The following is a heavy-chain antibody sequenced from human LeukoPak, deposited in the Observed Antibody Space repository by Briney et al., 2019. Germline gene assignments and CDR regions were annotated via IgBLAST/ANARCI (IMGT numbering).Heavy chain of an antibody. D-gene: IGHD1-14*01. Sequence: SETRSLTCTVSGASISSYYWSWIRQPPGKGLEWIGYVYYGGSTNYTPSLKSRVTISVDTSKNQFSLKLSSVTAADTAVYYCASTLRYWFDPWGQGTLVTVSS. V-gene: IGHV4-59*01. CDR2: VYYGGST. CDR3: ASTLRYWFDP. CDR1: GASISSYY. J-gene: IGHJ5*02.